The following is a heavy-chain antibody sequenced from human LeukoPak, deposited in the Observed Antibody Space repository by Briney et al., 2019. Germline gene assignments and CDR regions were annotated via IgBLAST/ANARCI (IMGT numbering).Heavy chain of an antibody. CDR1: GGTFISYA. D-gene: IGHD2-2*01. CDR3: ASSPGGYCSSTSCYRFAYYFDY. J-gene: IGHJ4*02. V-gene: IGHV1-69*13. Sequence: SVKVSCKASGGTFISYAISWVRQAPGQGLEWMGGIIPIFGTANYAQKFQGRVTITADESTSTAYMELSSLRSEDTAVYYCASSPGGYCSSTSCYRFAYYFDYWGQGTLVTVSS. CDR2: IIPIFGTA.